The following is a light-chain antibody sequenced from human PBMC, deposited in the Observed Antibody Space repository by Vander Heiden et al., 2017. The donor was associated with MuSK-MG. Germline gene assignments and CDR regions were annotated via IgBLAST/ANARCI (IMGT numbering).Light chain of an antibody. CDR2: GAS. Sequence: EIVMTQSPATLSVSPGERATLSCRASQSVSSNLAWYQQKPGQAPRLLIYGASTRDTGITARFSGSGYGTEFTLTISSRQSEDFAVYYCQQYNNWPPITFGGGTKVEIK. CDR1: QSVSSN. J-gene: IGKJ4*01. V-gene: IGKV3-15*01. CDR3: QQYNNWPPIT.